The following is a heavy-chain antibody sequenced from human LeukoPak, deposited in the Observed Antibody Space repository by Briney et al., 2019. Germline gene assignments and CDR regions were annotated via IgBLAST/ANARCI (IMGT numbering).Heavy chain of an antibody. CDR3: AKDYYGSGTYYNFDS. CDR1: GFTFDDFA. V-gene: IGHV3-9*01. J-gene: IGHJ4*02. D-gene: IGHD3-10*01. Sequence: GGSLRLSCAASGFTFDDFAMHWVRQGPGKGLEWVSGLSWNSDIIAYADAVKGRFIISRDNAKNSLYLEMNSLRAEDTAFYYCAKDYYGSGTYYNFDSWGQGTLVTVSS. CDR2: LSWNSDII.